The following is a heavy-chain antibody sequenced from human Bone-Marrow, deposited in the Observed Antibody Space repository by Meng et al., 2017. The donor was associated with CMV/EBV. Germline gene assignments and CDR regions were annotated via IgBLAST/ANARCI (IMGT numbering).Heavy chain of an antibody. CDR3: ARPGYGMDV. V-gene: IGHV4-30-4*08. Sequence: TLSLTCTVSGGSINSHDYYWSWIRQPPGKGLEWIGYIYYSGSTYYNPSLKSRVIISVDTSKNQFSLRLSSVTATDTAVYYCARPGYGMDVWGQGNTVTVSS. CDR1: GGSINSHDYY. CDR2: IYYSGST. J-gene: IGHJ6*02.